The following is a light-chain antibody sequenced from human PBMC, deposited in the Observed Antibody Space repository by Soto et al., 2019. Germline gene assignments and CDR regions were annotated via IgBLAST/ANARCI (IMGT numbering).Light chain of an antibody. CDR3: QQRSNWPLT. CDR2: DAS. CDR1: QSVSSN. J-gene: IGKJ4*01. V-gene: IGKV3-11*01. Sequence: EVVMRQSPATLSVSPGDGATLSCRASQSVSSNLAWYQQKPGQAPRLLIYDASNRATGIPARFSGSGSGTDFTLTISSLEPAEFAVYYCQQRSNWPLTCGGGNKGDIK.